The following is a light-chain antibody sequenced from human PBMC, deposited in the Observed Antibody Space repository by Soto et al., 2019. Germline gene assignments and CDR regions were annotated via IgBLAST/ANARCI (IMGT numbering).Light chain of an antibody. V-gene: IGLV4-60*02. Sequence: QLVLTQPSSDSASLGSSVKLTCTLSSGHTTYIIAWHQQQPGKAPRYLMKLETSGSYNKGSGVPDRFSGSSSGADRYLTISNLQFEDEADYYCETWDINTHVVFGGGTKVTVL. CDR3: ETWDINTHVV. CDR1: SGHTTYI. CDR2: LETSGSY. J-gene: IGLJ2*01.